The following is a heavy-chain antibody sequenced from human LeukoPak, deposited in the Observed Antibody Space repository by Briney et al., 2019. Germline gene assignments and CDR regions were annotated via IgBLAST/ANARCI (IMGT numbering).Heavy chain of an antibody. V-gene: IGHV1-24*01. CDR3: ATSTTVVTPGYYYYGMDV. D-gene: IGHD4-23*01. J-gene: IGHJ6*02. CDR2: LDPEDGET. CDR1: GYTLTELS. Sequence: ASVKVSCKVSGYTLTELSMHWVRQAPGKGLEWMGGLDPEDGETIYAQKFQGRVTMTEDTSTDTAYMELSSLRSEDTAVYYCATSTTVVTPGYYYYGMDVWGQGTTVAVSS.